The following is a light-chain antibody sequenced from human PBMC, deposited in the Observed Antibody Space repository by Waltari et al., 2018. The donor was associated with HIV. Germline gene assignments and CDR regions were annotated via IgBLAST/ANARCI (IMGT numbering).Light chain of an antibody. J-gene: IGKJ3*01. V-gene: IGKV1-39*01. CDR1: QTIGMY. CDR2: AAY. Sequence: DIEINQSPSSLSASVGDKITITCRASQTIGMYLNLFQQKPGKAPKLLIYAAYSLQSGVSSRFSGGGSGTDFTLTINSLQPEDFATYFCQQTYMSPPTFGPGTKVDV. CDR3: QQTYMSPPT.